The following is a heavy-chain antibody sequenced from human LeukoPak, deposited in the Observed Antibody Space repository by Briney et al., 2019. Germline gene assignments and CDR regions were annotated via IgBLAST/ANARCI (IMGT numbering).Heavy chain of an antibody. CDR2: INAGNGNT. J-gene: IGHJ4*02. CDR3: ARDRGYYGSGSEFDY. D-gene: IGHD3-10*01. CDR1: GYTFTSYA. Sequence: ASVKVSCKASGYTFTSYAMHWVRQAPGQRLEWKGWINAGNGNTKYSQKFQGRVTITRDTSASTAYMELSSLRSEDTAVYYCARDRGYYGSGSEFDYWGQGTLVTVSS. V-gene: IGHV1-3*01.